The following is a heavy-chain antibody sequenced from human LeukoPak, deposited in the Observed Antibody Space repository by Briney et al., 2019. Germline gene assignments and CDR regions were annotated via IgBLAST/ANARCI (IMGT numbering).Heavy chain of an antibody. J-gene: IGHJ4*02. CDR2: INHSGST. CDR1: GGSFSGYY. CDR3: ARGHSYGSYYFDY. V-gene: IGHV4-34*01. Sequence: SETLSLTCAVYGGSFSGYYWSWIRQPPGKGLEWIGEINHSGSTNYNPSLKSRVTISVDTSKNQFSLKLSSVTAADTAVYYCARGHSYGSYYFDYWGQGILVTVSS. D-gene: IGHD5-18*01.